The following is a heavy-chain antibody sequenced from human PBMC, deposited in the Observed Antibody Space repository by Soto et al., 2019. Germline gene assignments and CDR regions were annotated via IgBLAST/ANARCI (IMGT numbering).Heavy chain of an antibody. D-gene: IGHD3-22*01. V-gene: IGHV1-46*01. J-gene: IGHJ4*02. CDR2: INPSGGST. CDR1: GYTFTSYY. Sequence: GASVKISCKTSGYTFTSYYMQWVRQAPGQGLEWMGIINPSGGSTSYAQKFQGRVTMTRDTSTSTVYMELSSLRSEDTAVYYCATEYYYDSSGYYSTLDYWGQGTLVTSPQ. CDR3: ATEYYYDSSGYYSTLDY.